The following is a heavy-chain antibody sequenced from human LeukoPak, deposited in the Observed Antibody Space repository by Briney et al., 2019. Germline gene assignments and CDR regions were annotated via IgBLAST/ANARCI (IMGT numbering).Heavy chain of an antibody. V-gene: IGHV3-72*01. J-gene: IGHJ5*02. D-gene: IGHD3-16*01. Sequence: GGSLRLSCAASGFTFSDHYMDWVRQAPGKGLEWVGRTRNKANSYTTEYAASVKGRFTISRDDSKNSLYLQMNSLKTEDTAVYYCAADLPGGAMFDPWGQGTLVTVSS. CDR2: TRNKANSYTT. CDR3: AADLPGGAMFDP. CDR1: GFTFSDHY.